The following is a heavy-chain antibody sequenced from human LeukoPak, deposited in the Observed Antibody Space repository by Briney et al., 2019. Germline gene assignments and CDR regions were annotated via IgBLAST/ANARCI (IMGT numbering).Heavy chain of an antibody. CDR2: INPNSGGT. CDR3: ARDRAPIAVAGTCDY. Sequence: ASVKVSCKASGYTFTGYYMHWVRQAPGQGLEWMGWINPNSGGTNYAQKLQGRVTMTTDTSTSTAYMELRSLRSDDTAVYYCARDRAPIAVAGTCDYWGQGTLVTVSS. V-gene: IGHV1-2*02. CDR1: GYTFTGYY. D-gene: IGHD6-19*01. J-gene: IGHJ4*02.